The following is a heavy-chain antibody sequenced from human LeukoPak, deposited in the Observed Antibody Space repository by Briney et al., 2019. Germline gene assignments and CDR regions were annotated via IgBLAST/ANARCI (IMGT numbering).Heavy chain of an antibody. CDR1: GGSISSYY. J-gene: IGHJ4*02. CDR3: ASSSSWHAFDY. Sequence: SETLSLTCTVSGGSISSYYWSWIRQPAGKGLEWIGRIYTSGGTNYNPSLKSRVTMSVDTSKNQFSLKLSSVTAADTAVYYCASSSSWHAFDYWGQGTLVTVSS. CDR2: IYTSGGT. D-gene: IGHD6-13*01. V-gene: IGHV4-4*07.